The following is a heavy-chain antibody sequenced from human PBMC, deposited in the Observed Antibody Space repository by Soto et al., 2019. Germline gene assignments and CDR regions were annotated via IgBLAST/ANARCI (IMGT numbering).Heavy chain of an antibody. CDR1: ELTSVNHC. D-gene: IGHD2-2*01. Sequence: GVFLRLCWAASELTSVNHCGSWIRQAPGKGLGWVANIQQDGSAKYYADSVKGRFTISRDNAKNSLYLQMNSLRAEDTAVYYCARDPLPDIVVVPAAKSSDGFDIWGQGTMGTVSS. CDR3: ARDPLPDIVVVPAAKSSDGFDI. J-gene: IGHJ3*02. CDR2: IQQDGSAK. V-gene: IGHV3-7*01.